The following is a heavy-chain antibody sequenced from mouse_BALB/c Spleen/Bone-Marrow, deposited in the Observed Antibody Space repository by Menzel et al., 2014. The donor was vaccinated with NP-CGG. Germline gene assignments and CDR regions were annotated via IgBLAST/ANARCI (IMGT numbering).Heavy chain of an antibody. V-gene: IGHV2-5*01. J-gene: IGHJ1*01. CDR1: GFSLTRNG. Sequence: VKLQESGPGLVQPSQSLSITCTVSGFSLTRNGVHWVRQSPGKGLEWLGVIWSGGSTDYNEAFMSRLSITKDNSKSQVFFKMNSLQGDDTAIYYCAKGGITTVWYFDVWGAGTTVTVSS. CDR3: AKGGITTVWYFDV. CDR2: IWSGGST. D-gene: IGHD1-1*01.